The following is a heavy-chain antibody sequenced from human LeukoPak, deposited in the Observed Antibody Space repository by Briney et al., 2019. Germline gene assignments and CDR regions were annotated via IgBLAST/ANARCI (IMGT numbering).Heavy chain of an antibody. CDR2: INAGNGNT. Sequence: ASVKVSCKASGYAFTSYAMHWVRQAPGQRLEWMGWINAGNGNTKYSQEFQGRVTITRDTSASTAYMELSSLRSEDTAVYYCARVSVGAVAGTDAGDFDYWGQGTLVTVSS. D-gene: IGHD6-19*01. CDR3: ARVSVGAVAGTDAGDFDY. J-gene: IGHJ4*02. V-gene: IGHV1-3*01. CDR1: GYAFTSYA.